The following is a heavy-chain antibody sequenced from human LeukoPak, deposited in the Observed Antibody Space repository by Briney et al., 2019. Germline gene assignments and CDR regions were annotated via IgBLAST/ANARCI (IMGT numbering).Heavy chain of an antibody. Sequence: SETLSLTCAVYGGSFSGYYWSWIRQPAGKGLEWIGRIYTSGRTNYNPSLKSRVTISVDTPKNQFSLKLSSVTAADTAVYYCASGITIFGVVRGPAYWGQGTLVTVSS. J-gene: IGHJ4*02. V-gene: IGHV4-59*10. D-gene: IGHD3-3*01. CDR1: GGSFSGYY. CDR2: IYTSGRT. CDR3: ASGITIFGVVRGPAY.